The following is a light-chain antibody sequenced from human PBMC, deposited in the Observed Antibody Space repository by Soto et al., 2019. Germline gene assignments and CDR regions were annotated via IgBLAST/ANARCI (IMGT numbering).Light chain of an antibody. CDR2: EDN. J-gene: IGLJ7*01. CDR1: SGSIASNF. CDR3: QSYDITYGV. Sequence: NFMLTQPHSVSGSPGETVTISCTRSSGSIASNFVQWYQQRPGSAPRNVIYEDNYRPSGVPDRFSGSIDSSSNSASLTISGPRTEDEADYYCQSYDITYGVFGGGTQLTVL. V-gene: IGLV6-57*04.